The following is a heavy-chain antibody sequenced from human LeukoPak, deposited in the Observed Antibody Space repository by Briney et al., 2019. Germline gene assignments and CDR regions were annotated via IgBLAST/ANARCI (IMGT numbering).Heavy chain of an antibody. J-gene: IGHJ6*02. CDR2: ISSSSSYI. Sequence: GGSLRLSCAGSGFTFSDYGINWVRQAPGKGLEWVSSISSSSSYIYYADSVKGRFTISRDNAKNMLYLQMNSLRAEDTAVYYCARDRFFGMDVWGQGTTVTVSS. CDR1: GFTFSDYG. V-gene: IGHV3-21*01. CDR3: ARDRFFGMDV.